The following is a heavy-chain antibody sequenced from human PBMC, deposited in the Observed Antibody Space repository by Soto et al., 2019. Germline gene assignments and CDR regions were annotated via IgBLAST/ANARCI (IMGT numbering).Heavy chain of an antibody. Sequence: QVQLVESGGGLVKPGGSLRLSCAASGFTFSDYYMSWIRQAPGKGLEWVSYISISGSTIFYADSVKGRFTISRHNAKNSLSLQMNSLRAEDTAVYDCARVESGITIFGVVVPPFDYWGQGTLVTVSS. J-gene: IGHJ4*02. CDR3: ARVESGITIFGVVVPPFDY. CDR2: ISISGSTI. D-gene: IGHD3-3*01. CDR1: GFTFSDYY. V-gene: IGHV3-11*01.